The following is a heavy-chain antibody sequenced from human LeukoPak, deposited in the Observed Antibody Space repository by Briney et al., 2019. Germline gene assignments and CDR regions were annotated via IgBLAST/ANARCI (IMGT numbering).Heavy chain of an antibody. CDR3: ANLDSPPGWFDP. V-gene: IGHV4-61*02. D-gene: IGHD3-10*01. CDR2: IYTSGST. Sequence: SETLSLTCTVSGGSISSGSYYWSWIRQPAGKGLEWIGRIYTSGSTNYNPSLKSRVTISVDTSKNQFSLKLSSVTAADTAVYYCANLDSPPGWFDPWGQGTLVTVSS. J-gene: IGHJ5*02. CDR1: GGSISSGSYY.